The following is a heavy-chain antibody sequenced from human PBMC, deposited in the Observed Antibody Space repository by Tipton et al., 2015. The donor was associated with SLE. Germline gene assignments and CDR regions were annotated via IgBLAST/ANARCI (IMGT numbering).Heavy chain of an antibody. V-gene: IGHV3-48*03. D-gene: IGHD4-11*01. J-gene: IGHJ6*04. CDR1: GFTFSSYE. CDR3: AREPDYSNYGGV. CDR2: ISSSGSTI. Sequence: SLRLSCAASGFTFSSYEMNWVRQAPGKGLEWVSYISSSGSTIYYADSVKGRFTISRDNAKNSLYLQMNSLRAEDTAVYYCAREPDYSNYGGVWGKGTTVTVSS.